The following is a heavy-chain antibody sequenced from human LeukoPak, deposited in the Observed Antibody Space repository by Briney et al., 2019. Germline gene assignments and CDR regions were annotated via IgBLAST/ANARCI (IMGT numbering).Heavy chain of an antibody. J-gene: IGHJ4*02. V-gene: IGHV4-31*03. CDR2: IYYSGST. CDR1: GGSISSGGYY. Sequence: SATLSLTCTVSGGSISSGGYYWTWIRQHPGKGLEWIGYIYYSGSTYYNPSLKSRVTISVDTSKNQFSLKLSSVTAADTAVYYCARVEGDDSSSVLFDYWGQGTLVTVSS. CDR3: ARVEGDDSSSVLFDY. D-gene: IGHD6-6*01.